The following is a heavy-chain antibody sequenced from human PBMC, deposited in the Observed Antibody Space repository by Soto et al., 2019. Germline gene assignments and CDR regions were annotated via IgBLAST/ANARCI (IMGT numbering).Heavy chain of an antibody. J-gene: IGHJ6*02. Sequence: QVQLVESGGGVVQPGRSLRVSCAASGFTFSVYGMHWVRQAPGKGLEWVAIMSYDGTTEYYADSVKGRFTISRDNSRHTLYLQMNSLRAEDTAVYYCARSGDTNPYYYHALDVWGQGTTVTVSS. CDR1: GFTFSVYG. CDR3: ARSGDTNPYYYHALDV. V-gene: IGHV3-33*03. D-gene: IGHD3-10*01. CDR2: MSYDGTTE.